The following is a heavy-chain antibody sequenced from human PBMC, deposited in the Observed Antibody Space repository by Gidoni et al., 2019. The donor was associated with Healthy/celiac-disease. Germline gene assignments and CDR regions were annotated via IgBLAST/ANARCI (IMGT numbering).Heavy chain of an antibody. Sequence: QVQLVQSGAEVKKPGASVKVSCKASGYTFTSYDINWVRQATGQGLEWMGWMNPNSGNTGYAQKFQGRVTMTRNTSISTAYMELSSLRSEDTAVYYCARANLPYYDFWSGYFMQRDYYYGMDVWGQGTTVTVSS. CDR3: ARANLPYYDFWSGYFMQRDYYYGMDV. CDR1: GYTFTSYD. J-gene: IGHJ6*02. D-gene: IGHD3-3*01. CDR2: MNPNSGNT. V-gene: IGHV1-8*01.